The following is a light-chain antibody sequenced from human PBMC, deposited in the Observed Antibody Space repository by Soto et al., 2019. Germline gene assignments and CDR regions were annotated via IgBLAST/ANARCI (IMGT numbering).Light chain of an antibody. CDR2: GDS. V-gene: IGLV3-1*01. Sequence: ELTQPPSVSVSPGQTASITCSGDKLGDKYACWYQQKPGQSPVLVIYGDSKRPSGIPERFSGSNSGNTATLTISGTQAMDEADYYCQAWDSSTGVVFGGGTKLTVL. CDR1: KLGDKY. J-gene: IGLJ2*01. CDR3: QAWDSSTGVV.